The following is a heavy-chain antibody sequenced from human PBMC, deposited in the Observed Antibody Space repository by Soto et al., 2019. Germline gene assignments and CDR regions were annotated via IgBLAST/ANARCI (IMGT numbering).Heavy chain of an antibody. V-gene: IGHV4-4*02. D-gene: IGHD6-13*01. CDR1: GDSINNSHW. J-gene: IGHJ5*02. CDR3: AREVNSSPARGQNWFDP. Sequence: QVQLQESGPGLVQPSGTLSLTCAVSGDSINNSHWWSWVRQTPGKGLEWIGETYHSGTTNYNPSFKSRVTIYIDQSKHQFSLKMNSVTAADTAVYYCAREVNSSPARGQNWFDPWGQGTLVTVSS. CDR2: TYHSGTT.